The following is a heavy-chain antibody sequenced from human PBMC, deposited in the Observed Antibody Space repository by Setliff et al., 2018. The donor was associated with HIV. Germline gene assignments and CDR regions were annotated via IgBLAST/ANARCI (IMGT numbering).Heavy chain of an antibody. D-gene: IGHD1-26*01. CDR1: GYTFTSYG. CDR3: ARARLQGIVTAVGPRDNCLDP. CDR2: ISAYNGNT. Sequence: ASVKVSCKASGYTFTSYGISWVRQAPGQGLEWMGWISAYNGNTNYAQQLQGRVTLTTDTSTSTAYMELRSLSSDDTAVYYCARARLQGIVTAVGPRDNCLDPWGQGTRVTVSS. V-gene: IGHV1-18*01. J-gene: IGHJ5*02.